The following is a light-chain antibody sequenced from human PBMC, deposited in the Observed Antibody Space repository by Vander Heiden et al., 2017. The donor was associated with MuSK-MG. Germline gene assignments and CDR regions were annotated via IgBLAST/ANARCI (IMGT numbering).Light chain of an antibody. V-gene: IGKV1-5*03. CDR3: QQDHSSYT. Sequence: DIQMTQSPSTLSASVGDRVTITCRASQSITSWLAWYQQKPGKAPKLLIYKASSLESGVPSRFSGSGSGTEFTLTISSLQPDDFATYYCQQDHSSYTFGQGTKVEIK. CDR2: KAS. CDR1: QSITSW. J-gene: IGKJ2*01.